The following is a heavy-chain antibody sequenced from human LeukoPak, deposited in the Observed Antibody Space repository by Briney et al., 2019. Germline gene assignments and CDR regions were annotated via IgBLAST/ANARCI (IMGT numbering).Heavy chain of an antibody. Sequence: SETLSLTCTVSGGSISSSSYYWGWIRQPPGKGLEWIGSIYYSGSTYYNLSLKSRVTISVDTSKNQFSLKLSSVTAADTAIYYCARDRELGYWGQGTLVTVSS. CDR2: IYYSGST. CDR1: GGSISSSSYY. D-gene: IGHD3-10*01. V-gene: IGHV4-39*07. J-gene: IGHJ4*02. CDR3: ARDRELGY.